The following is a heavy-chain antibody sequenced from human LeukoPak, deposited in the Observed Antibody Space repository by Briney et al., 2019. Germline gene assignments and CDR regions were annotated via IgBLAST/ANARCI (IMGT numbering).Heavy chain of an antibody. CDR3: GRHFSRGWTYHYGMDV. J-gene: IGHJ6*02. CDR2: IYHSGGT. CDR1: GGSFSGYY. V-gene: IGHV4-34*01. D-gene: IGHD6-19*01. Sequence: PSETLSLTCAVYGGSFSGYYWSWIPLPPGKGLEWIGSIYHSGGTYYSSSLKSRATVSVDTSKNQFSLKLRSVTAADTAVYYCGRHFSRGWTYHYGMDVWGQGTTVTVSS.